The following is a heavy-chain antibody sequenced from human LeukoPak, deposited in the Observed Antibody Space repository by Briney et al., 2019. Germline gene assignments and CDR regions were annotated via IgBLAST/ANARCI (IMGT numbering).Heavy chain of an antibody. CDR3: ARCNSDEYYFDC. CDR1: GGSISSGGYS. V-gene: IGHV4-30-2*01. Sequence: PSETLSLTCTVSGGSISSGGYSWSWIRQPPGKGLEWIGYIYHSGSTYYNPSLKSRVTISVDRSKNQLPLKLSSVTAADTAVYYCARCNSDEYYFDCWGQGTLVTVSS. J-gene: IGHJ4*02. CDR2: IYHSGST. D-gene: IGHD2/OR15-2a*01.